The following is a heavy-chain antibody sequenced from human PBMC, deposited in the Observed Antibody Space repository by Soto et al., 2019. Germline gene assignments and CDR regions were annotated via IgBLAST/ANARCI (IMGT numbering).Heavy chain of an antibody. CDR1: GDSVSSNSAA. CDR3: AREGAGNGAYYYYGMDV. V-gene: IGHV6-1*01. Sequence: PSQTLSLTCVISGDSVSSNSAAWNWIRQSPSRGLEWLGRTYYRSKWYNDYAVSVKSRITINPDTSKNQFSLQLNSVTPEDTAVYYCAREGAGNGAYYYYGMDVRGQGTTVTVSS. J-gene: IGHJ6*02. D-gene: IGHD6-19*01. CDR2: TYYRSKWYN.